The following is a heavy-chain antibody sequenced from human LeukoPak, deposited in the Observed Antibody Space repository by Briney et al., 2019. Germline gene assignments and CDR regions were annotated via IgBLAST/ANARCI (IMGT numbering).Heavy chain of an antibody. D-gene: IGHD6-13*01. J-gene: IGHJ4*02. CDR1: GGSISSSSYY. CDR3: ARASSPLLVPFDY. Sequence: SETLSLTCTVSGGSISSSSYYWGWIRQPPGKGLEWIGSIYYSGSTNYNPSLKSRVTISVDTSKSQFSLKLSSVTAADTAVSYCARASSPLLVPFDYSGQGTLVTAS. V-gene: IGHV4-39*07. CDR2: IYYSGST.